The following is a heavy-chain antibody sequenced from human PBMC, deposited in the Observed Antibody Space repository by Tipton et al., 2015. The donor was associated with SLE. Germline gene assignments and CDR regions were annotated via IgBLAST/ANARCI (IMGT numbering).Heavy chain of an antibody. D-gene: IGHD1-26*01. CDR3: AREGYGSSPRDNWFDP. CDR1: GFTFSDHY. Sequence: SLRLSCAASGFTFSDHYMDWVRQAPGKGLEWVGRTRNKANSYTTEYAASVKGRFSISRDDSKNSLYLQMNSLKTEDTAVYYCAREGYGSSPRDNWFDPWGQGTLVTVSS. J-gene: IGHJ5*02. CDR2: TRNKANSYTT. V-gene: IGHV3-72*01.